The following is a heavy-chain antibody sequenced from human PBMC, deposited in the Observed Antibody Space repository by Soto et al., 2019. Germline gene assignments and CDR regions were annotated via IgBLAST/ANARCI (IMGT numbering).Heavy chain of an antibody. CDR2: IYYSGST. V-gene: IGHV4-31*03. J-gene: IGHJ5*02. CDR3: ARAGLVQPRFDP. CDR1: GGSISSGGYY. D-gene: IGHD5-12*01. Sequence: SETLSLTCTVSGGSISSGGYYWSWIRQHPGKGLEWIGYIYYSGSTYYNPSLKSRVTISVDTSKNQFSLKLSSVTAADTAVYYCARAGLVQPRFDPRGQGTLVTVSS.